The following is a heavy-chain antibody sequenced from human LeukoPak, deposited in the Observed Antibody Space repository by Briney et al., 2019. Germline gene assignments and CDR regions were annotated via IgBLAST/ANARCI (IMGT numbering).Heavy chain of an antibody. CDR2: IKQDGSEK. D-gene: IGHD3-10*01. J-gene: IGHJ6*02. CDR1: GFTFSSYW. Sequence: GGSLRLSCAASGFTFSSYWMSRVRQAPGKGLEWVANIKQDGSEKYYVDPVKGRFTISRDNAKNSLYLQMNSLRAEDTAVYYCAREPPRELLWFGEFNRVHGMDVWGQGTTVTVSS. V-gene: IGHV3-7*03. CDR3: AREPPRELLWFGEFNRVHGMDV.